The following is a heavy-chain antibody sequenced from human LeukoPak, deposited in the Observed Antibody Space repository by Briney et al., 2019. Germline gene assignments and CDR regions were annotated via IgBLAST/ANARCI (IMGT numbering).Heavy chain of an antibody. J-gene: IGHJ4*02. CDR1: GFTFSSYA. Sequence: GGSLRLSCAAPGFTFSSYAMHWVRQAPGKGLEWVAVISYDGSNKYYADSVKGRFTISRDNSKNTLYLQMNSLRAEDTAVYYCARESRDGYKNFDYWGQGTLVTVSS. CDR2: ISYDGSNK. D-gene: IGHD5-12*01. CDR3: ARESRDGYKNFDY. V-gene: IGHV3-30-3*01.